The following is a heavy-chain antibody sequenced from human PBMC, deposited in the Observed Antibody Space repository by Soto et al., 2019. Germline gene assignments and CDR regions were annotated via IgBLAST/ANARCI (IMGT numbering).Heavy chain of an antibody. CDR1: GGSISSYY. CDR2: IYHSGST. CDR3: ARDGAAVRDPHGMDV. Sequence: QVQLQESGPGLVKPSETLSLTCTVSGGSISSYYWSWIRQPPGKGLEWIGYIYHSGSTFYNPSLKSRVTISVDMSKNQFSLKLSSVTAADTAVYYCARDGAAVRDPHGMDVWGQGTTVTVSS. J-gene: IGHJ6*02. D-gene: IGHD3-16*01. V-gene: IGHV4-59*01.